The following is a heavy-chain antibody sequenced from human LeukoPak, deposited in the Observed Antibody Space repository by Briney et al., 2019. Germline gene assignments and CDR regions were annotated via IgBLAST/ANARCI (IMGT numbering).Heavy chain of an antibody. J-gene: IGHJ4*02. D-gene: IGHD4-17*01. Sequence: GGSLRLSCAASGFTFISYAMNWVRQAPGKGLEWVAYISSSSSTVHYADSVKGRFTISRDNSKNSLYLQMSSLRDGDTAVYYCTREDGDYGPLYYFDYWGQGTLVTVSS. CDR3: TREDGDYGPLYYFDY. V-gene: IGHV3-48*02. CDR2: ISSSSSTV. CDR1: GFTFISYA.